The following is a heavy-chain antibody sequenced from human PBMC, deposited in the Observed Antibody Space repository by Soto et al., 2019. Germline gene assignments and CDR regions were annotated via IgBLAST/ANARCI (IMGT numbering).Heavy chain of an antibody. Sequence: EVQLLESGGGLVQPGGSLRLSCAASGFTFSSYAMSWVRQAPGKGLEWVSAISGSGGSTYYADYVKGRFTISRDNSKNTLYLQMNSLRAEDTAVYYCAKVSSGWYDSFDYWGQGTLVTVSS. V-gene: IGHV3-23*01. J-gene: IGHJ4*02. CDR2: ISGSGGST. CDR1: GFTFSSYA. D-gene: IGHD6-19*01. CDR3: AKVSSGWYDSFDY.